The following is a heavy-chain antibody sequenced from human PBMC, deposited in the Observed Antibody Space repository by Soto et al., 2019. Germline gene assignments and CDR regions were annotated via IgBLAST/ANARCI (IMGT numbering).Heavy chain of an antibody. J-gene: IGHJ4*02. CDR1: GFTFSSYG. D-gene: IGHD3-16*02. CDR2: ISYDGSNK. Sequence: GSLRLSCAASGFTFSSYGMHWVRQAPGKGLEWVAVISYDGSNKYYADSVKGRFTTSRDNSKNTLYLQMNSLRAEDTAVYYCANALSSLTDYYWGQGTLVTVPS. V-gene: IGHV3-30*18. CDR3: ANALSSLTDYY.